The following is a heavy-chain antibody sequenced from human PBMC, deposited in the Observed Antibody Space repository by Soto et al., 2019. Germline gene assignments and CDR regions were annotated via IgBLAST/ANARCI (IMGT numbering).Heavy chain of an antibody. CDR1: GFTFSSYS. V-gene: IGHV3-48*02. CDR3: ARSLSGWYGYYFDY. J-gene: IGHJ4*02. Sequence: GSLRLSCAASGFTFSSYSMNWVRQAPGKGLEWVSYISSSSSTIYYADSVKGRFTISRDNAKNSLYLQMNSLRDEDTAVYYCARSLSGWYGYYFDYWGQGTLVTVSS. D-gene: IGHD6-19*01. CDR2: ISSSSSTI.